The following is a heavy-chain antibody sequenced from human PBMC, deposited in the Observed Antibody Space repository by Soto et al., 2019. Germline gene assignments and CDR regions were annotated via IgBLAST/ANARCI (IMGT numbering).Heavy chain of an antibody. Sequence: GSLRLSCAVYGGSFSGYYWSWIRQPPGKGLEWIGEINHSGSTNYNPSLKSRVTLSVDTSKNQFSLKLSSVTAADTAVYYCARGQWFGEFYGMDVWGQGTTVTVSS. CDR3: ARGQWFGEFYGMDV. CDR1: GGSFSGYY. D-gene: IGHD3-10*01. CDR2: INHSGST. V-gene: IGHV4-34*01. J-gene: IGHJ6*02.